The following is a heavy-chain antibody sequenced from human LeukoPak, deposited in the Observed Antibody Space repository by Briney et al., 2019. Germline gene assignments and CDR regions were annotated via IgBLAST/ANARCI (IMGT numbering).Heavy chain of an antibody. CDR3: AKSRGIVVVVAATTDAFDI. Sequence: GGSLRLSCAASGFTFSSYAMSWVRQAPGKGLEWVSAISGSGGSTYYADSVKGRFTISRDNSKNTLYLQMNSLRAEDTAVYYCAKSRGIVVVVAATTDAFDIWGQGTMVTVSS. J-gene: IGHJ3*02. CDR1: GFTFSSYA. V-gene: IGHV3-23*01. D-gene: IGHD2-15*01. CDR2: ISGSGGST.